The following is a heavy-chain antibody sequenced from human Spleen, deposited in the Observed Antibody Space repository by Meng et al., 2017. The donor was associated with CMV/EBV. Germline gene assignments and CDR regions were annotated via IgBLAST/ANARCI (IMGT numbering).Heavy chain of an antibody. D-gene: IGHD2-2*01. V-gene: IGHV1-69*02. J-gene: IGHJ5*01. Sequence: HVQLVQSGAELKKPGSSVKVSCKVSGGTFTSYTISWVRQAPGQGLEWMGRIIPVLDITNYAQKFQGRVIITEDTSTSTAYMELSSLSSEDTAVYYCARVPCTGTSCFIDGYDPLGQGTLVTVSS. CDR1: GGTFTSYT. CDR3: ARVPCTGTSCFIDGYDP. CDR2: IIPVLDIT.